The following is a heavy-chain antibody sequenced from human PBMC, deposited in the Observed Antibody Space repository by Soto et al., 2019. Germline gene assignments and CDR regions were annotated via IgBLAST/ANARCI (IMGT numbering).Heavy chain of an antibody. Sequence: GGSLRLSCAASGFTFSSYAMSWVRQAPGKGLEWVSAISGSGGSTYYADSVKGRFTISRDNSKNTLYLQMNSLRAEDTAGYYCAKDSLPGSYGSYYFDYWGQGTLVTVSS. CDR2: ISGSGGST. D-gene: IGHD5-18*01. J-gene: IGHJ4*02. V-gene: IGHV3-23*01. CDR1: GFTFSSYA. CDR3: AKDSLPGSYGSYYFDY.